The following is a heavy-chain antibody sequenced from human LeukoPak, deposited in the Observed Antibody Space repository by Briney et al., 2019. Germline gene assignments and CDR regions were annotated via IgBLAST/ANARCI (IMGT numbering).Heavy chain of an antibody. CDR3: ARADYGDYGVDC. J-gene: IGHJ4*02. CDR2: IYYSGST. V-gene: IGHV4-31*03. D-gene: IGHD4-17*01. CDR1: GGSISSGGYY. Sequence: SETLSLTCTVSGGSISSGGYYWSWIRQHPGTGLEWIGYIYYSGSTYYNPSHRSRVTISVDTSKNQFSLKLGSVTAADTAVYYCARADYGDYGVDCWGQGTLVTVSS.